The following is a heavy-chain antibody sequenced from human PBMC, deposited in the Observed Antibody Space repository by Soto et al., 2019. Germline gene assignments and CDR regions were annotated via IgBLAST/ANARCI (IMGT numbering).Heavy chain of an antibody. CDR1: GFTFDDYA. CDR2: ISGSGTNT. Sequence: EVQLVESGGGLVQPGRSLRLSCAASGFTFDDYAMHWVRQAPGKGLEWVSGISGSGTNTYYADSVKGRVTISRDNSKNMLFLQMNSLRAEDTAVYYCAKGAVVMVYVSWGQGTLVTVSS. J-gene: IGHJ5*02. CDR3: AKGAVVMVYVS. V-gene: IGHV3-23*04. D-gene: IGHD2-8*01.